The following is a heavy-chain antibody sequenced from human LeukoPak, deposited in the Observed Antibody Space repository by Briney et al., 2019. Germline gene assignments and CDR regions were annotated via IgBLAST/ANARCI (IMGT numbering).Heavy chain of an antibody. Sequence: SETLSPTCTVSGGSITSSSDYWGWIRQPPGKGLEWIGSICYSGSTYYNPSLKSRVTISVDMSKNQFSLRLSSVTAADTAIYYCARQGAGGRAFDIWGQGTMVTVSS. V-gene: IGHV4-39*01. CDR3: ARQGAGGRAFDI. CDR2: ICYSGST. D-gene: IGHD1-26*01. J-gene: IGHJ3*02. CDR1: GGSITSSSDY.